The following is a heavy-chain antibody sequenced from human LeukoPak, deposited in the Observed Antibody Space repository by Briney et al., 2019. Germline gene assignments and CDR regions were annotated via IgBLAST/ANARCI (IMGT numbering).Heavy chain of an antibody. CDR1: GYTFTGYY. CDR3: ARGRIAVAGRY. J-gene: IGHJ4*02. CDR2: INPNSGGT. V-gene: IGHV1-2*02. Sequence: ASVKVSCKASGYTFTGYYMHWVRQAPGQGLEWMGWINPNSGGTNYAQKFQGRVTMTRDTSTSTVYMELSSLRSEDTAVYYCARGRIAVAGRYWGQGTLVTVSS. D-gene: IGHD6-19*01.